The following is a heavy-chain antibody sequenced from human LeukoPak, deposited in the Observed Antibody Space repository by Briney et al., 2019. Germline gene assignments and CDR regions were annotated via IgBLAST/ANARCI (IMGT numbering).Heavy chain of an antibody. CDR3: ARDIGPDHYDILTGYTY. J-gene: IGHJ4*02. CDR1: GGSISSSSYY. D-gene: IGHD3-9*01. Sequence: SETLSLTCTVSGGSISSSSYYWGWIRQPPGKGLEWIGSIYYSGSTYYNPSLKSRVTISVDTSKNQFSLKLSSVTAADTAVYYCARDIGPDHYDILTGYTYWGQGTLVTVSS. V-gene: IGHV4-39*07. CDR2: IYYSGST.